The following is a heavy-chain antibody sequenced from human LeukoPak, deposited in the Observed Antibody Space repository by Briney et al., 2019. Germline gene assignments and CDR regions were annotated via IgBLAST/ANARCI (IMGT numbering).Heavy chain of an antibody. Sequence: SETLALTCAVYGGSFSGYYWSWIRQPPGKGLEWIVEINHSGSTNYNPSLKSRVTISVDTSKNQFSLKLSSVTAADTAVYYCARRRGYSYGFGYWGQGTLVTVSS. CDR2: INHSGST. CDR1: GGSFSGYY. CDR3: ARRRGYSYGFGY. D-gene: IGHD5-18*01. J-gene: IGHJ4*02. V-gene: IGHV4-34*01.